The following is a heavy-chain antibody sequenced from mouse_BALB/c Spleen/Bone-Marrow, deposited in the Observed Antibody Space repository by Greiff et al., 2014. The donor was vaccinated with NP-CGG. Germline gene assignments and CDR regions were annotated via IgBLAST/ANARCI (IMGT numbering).Heavy chain of an antibody. D-gene: IGHD1-1*01. J-gene: IGHJ4*01. CDR3: GRKYYGYARDE. CDR1: GYSFSSYY. CDR2: IDPFNGGI. V-gene: IGHV1-28*01. Sequence: SVKISCKASGYSFSSYYIHWVKQSPGKSLEWIGYIDPFNGGISYNQKFKGKATLTVDKSSSTAYMHFSSLTSEDSAVYYCGRKYYGYARDEWGKGTSVTVSS.